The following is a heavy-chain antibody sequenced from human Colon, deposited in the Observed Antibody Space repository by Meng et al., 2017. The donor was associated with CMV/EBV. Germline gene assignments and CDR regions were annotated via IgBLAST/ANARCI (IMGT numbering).Heavy chain of an antibody. D-gene: IGHD2-2*02. J-gene: IGHJ5*02. Sequence: SLKISCVGSGLKSSSCDMRWVRQPPGKGLEWVASISWNSGREAYGDSVKGRFTISRDNAKSSLSLQMNDVTTEDSAVYYCAKDRGCDTTRCYTWWFHPWGQGTQVTVSS. CDR1: GLKSSSCD. CDR3: AKDRGCDTTRCYTWWFHP. CDR2: ISWNSGRE. V-gene: IGHV3-9*02.